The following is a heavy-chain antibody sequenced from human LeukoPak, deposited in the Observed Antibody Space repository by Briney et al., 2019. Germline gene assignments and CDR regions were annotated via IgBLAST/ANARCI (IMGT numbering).Heavy chain of an antibody. V-gene: IGHV3-74*01. CDR2: INSDGSST. CDR3: ARGGGRYNDSSGYSY. Sequence: GGSLRLSCAASGFTFSSYWMHWVRQAPGKGLVWVSRINSDGSSTNYADSVKGRFTISRDNAKNTLYPQMNSLRAEDTAVYYCARGGGRYNDSSGYSYWGQGSLVTVSS. J-gene: IGHJ4*02. D-gene: IGHD3-22*01. CDR1: GFTFSSYW.